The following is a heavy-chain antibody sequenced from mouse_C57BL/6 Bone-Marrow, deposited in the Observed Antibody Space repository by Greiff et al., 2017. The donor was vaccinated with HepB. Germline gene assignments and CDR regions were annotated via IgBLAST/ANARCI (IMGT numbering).Heavy chain of an antibody. D-gene: IGHD2-2*01. CDR3: ARRGYAYAMDY. J-gene: IGHJ4*01. CDR2: IYPGSGNT. CDR1: GYTFTDYY. Sequence: VQLQQSGAELVRPGASVKLSCKASGYTFTDYYINWVKQRPGQGLEWIARIYPGSGNTYYNEKFKGKATLTAEKSSSTAYMQLSSLTSEDSAVYFCARRGYAYAMDYWGQGTSVTVSS. V-gene: IGHV1-76*01.